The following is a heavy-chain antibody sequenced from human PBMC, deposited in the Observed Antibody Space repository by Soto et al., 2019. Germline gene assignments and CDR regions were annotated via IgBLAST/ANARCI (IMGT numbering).Heavy chain of an antibody. CDR1: GGSISTYY. CDR3: ARETNAFGGIIVIAG. D-gene: IGHD3-16*02. V-gene: IGHV4-59*01. J-gene: IGHJ4*02. CDR2: IYYSGAT. Sequence: SETLSLTCSVSGGSISTYYWSWIRQSPGKGLEWIGYIYYSGATDYNPSLKSRVTLSLDPSKNQFSLKLSSVSAADTAVYYCARETNAFGGIIVIAGWGQGTQVTVS.